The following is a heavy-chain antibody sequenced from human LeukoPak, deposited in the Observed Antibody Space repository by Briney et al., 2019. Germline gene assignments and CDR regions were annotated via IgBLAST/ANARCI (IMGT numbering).Heavy chain of an antibody. J-gene: IGHJ4*02. CDR1: GGSISGYY. V-gene: IGHV4-4*07. D-gene: IGHD3-16*01. CDR3: ARKRKGAYDFDC. CDR2: IYSSGST. Sequence: ETSETLSLTCTVSGGSISGYYWSWIRQPAGEGLEWIGRIYSSGSTNYNPSLKSRVSMPVDTSNNQFSLNLSSVTAADTAVYYCARKRKGAYDFDCWGQGTLVTVSS.